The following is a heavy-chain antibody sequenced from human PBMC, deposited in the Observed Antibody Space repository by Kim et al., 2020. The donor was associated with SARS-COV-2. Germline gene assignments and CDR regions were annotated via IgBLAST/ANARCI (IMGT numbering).Heavy chain of an antibody. D-gene: IGHD3-22*01. V-gene: IGHV4-31*03. CDR2: IYYSGST. CDR1: GGSISSGGYY. J-gene: IGHJ4*02. Sequence: SETLSLTCTVSGGSISSGGYYWSWIRQHPGKGLEWIGYIYYSGSTYYNPSLKSRVTISVDTSKNQFSLKLSSVTAADTAVYYCAREDDSSGQVLFDYWGQGTLVTVSS. CDR3: AREDDSSGQVLFDY.